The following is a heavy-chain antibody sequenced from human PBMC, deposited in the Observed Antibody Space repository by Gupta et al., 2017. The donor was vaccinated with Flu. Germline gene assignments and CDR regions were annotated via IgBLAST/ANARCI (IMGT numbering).Heavy chain of an antibody. D-gene: IGHD1-1*01. V-gene: IGHV3-23*05. Sequence: EVQLLESGGGLVQPGGSLRLSCAASGFKFTHYVMTWLRQAPGQRLEWVSSVDRTGNNVYYADSVKGRFAVSKDNSNNTLYLQMNSLRGDDAAVYYCARGLGTTYYYYIGLDVWGQGTTVTVS. CDR1: GFKFTHYV. J-gene: IGHJ6*02. CDR2: VDRTGNNV. CDR3: ARGLGTTYYYYIGLDV.